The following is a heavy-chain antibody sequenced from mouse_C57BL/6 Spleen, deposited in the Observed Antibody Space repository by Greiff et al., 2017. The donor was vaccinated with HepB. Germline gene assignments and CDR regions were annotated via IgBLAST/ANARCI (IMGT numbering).Heavy chain of an antibody. CDR3: ARRGYYGSSGGYFDV. Sequence: VQLKESGGDLVKPGGSLKLSCAASGFTFSSYGMSWVRQTPDKRLEWVATISSGGSYTYYPDSVKGRFTISRDNAKNTLYLQMSSLKSEDTAMYYCARRGYYGSSGGYFDVWGTGTTVTVSS. CDR2: ISSGGSYT. CDR1: GFTFSSYG. D-gene: IGHD1-1*01. V-gene: IGHV5-6*01. J-gene: IGHJ1*03.